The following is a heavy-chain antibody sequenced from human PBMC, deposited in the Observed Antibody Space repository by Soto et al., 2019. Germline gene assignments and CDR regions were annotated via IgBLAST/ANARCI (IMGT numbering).Heavy chain of an antibody. D-gene: IGHD4-17*01. CDR3: ASPPYGDYYYYYYGMDV. CDR1: GESFRGYY. CDR2: INHSGST. J-gene: IGHJ6*02. V-gene: IGHV4-34*01. Sequence: SDTLSPSCAVYGESFRGYYWSWIRQPPGKGLEWIGEINHSGSTNYNPSLKSRVTISVDTSKNQFSLKLSSVTAADTAVYYCASPPYGDYYYYYYGMDVWGQGTTVTVSS.